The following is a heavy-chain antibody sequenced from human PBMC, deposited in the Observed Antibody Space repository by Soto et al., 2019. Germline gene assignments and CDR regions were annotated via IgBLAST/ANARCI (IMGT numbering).Heavy chain of an antibody. Sequence: GGSLRLSCAASGFTFSNAWMSWVRQAPGKGLEWVGRIKSKTDGGTTDYAAPVKGRFTISRDDSKNTLYLQMNSLKTEDTAVYYCTTEYADYGDYAVYYWGQGTLVTVSS. J-gene: IGHJ4*02. V-gene: IGHV3-15*01. D-gene: IGHD4-17*01. CDR3: TTEYADYGDYAVYY. CDR2: IKSKTDGGTT. CDR1: GFTFSNAW.